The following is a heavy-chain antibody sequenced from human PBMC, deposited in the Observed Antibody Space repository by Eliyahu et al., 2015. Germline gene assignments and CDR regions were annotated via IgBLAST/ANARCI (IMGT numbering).Heavy chain of an antibody. V-gene: IGHV2-70*01. CDR2: IDWDDDK. CDR3: ARIIAVAGRGNYYGMDV. Sequence: QVTLRESGPALVKPTQTLTLTCTFXGFSLSPSGMCVSWIRQPPGKALEWLALIDWDDDKYYSTSLKTRLTISKDTSKNQVVLTMTNMDPVDTATYYCARIIAVAGRGNYYGMDVWGQGTTVTVSS. CDR1: GFSLSPSGMC. D-gene: IGHD6-19*01. J-gene: IGHJ6*02.